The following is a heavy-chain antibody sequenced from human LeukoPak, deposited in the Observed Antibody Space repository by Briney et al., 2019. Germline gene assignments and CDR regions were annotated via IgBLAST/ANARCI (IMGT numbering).Heavy chain of an antibody. Sequence: GGSLRLSCAASGFTVSSNYMSWVRQAPGKGLEWVSVIYSGGSTYYADSVKGRFTISRDNSKNTLYLQMNSLRAEDTAVYYCARANSTWFGELLPFDYWGQGTLVTVSS. CDR3: ARANSTWFGELLPFDY. J-gene: IGHJ4*02. D-gene: IGHD3-10*01. CDR1: GFTVSSNY. CDR2: IYSGGST. V-gene: IGHV3-66*01.